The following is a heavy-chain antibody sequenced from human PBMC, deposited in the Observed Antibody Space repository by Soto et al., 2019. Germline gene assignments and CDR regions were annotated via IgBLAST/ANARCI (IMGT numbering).Heavy chain of an antibody. CDR2: ISGSGGST. Sequence: GGSLRLSCAASGFTFSSYAMSWVRQAPGKGLEWVSAISGSGGSTYYADSVKGRFTISRDNSKNTLYLQMNSLKAEDTAVYYCGKKVLEGPPGGYSYWAVWGKGTTVPVS. J-gene: IGHJ6*03. D-gene: IGHD3-3*02. V-gene: IGHV3-23*01. CDR1: GFTFSSYA. CDR3: GKKVLEGPPGGYSYWAV.